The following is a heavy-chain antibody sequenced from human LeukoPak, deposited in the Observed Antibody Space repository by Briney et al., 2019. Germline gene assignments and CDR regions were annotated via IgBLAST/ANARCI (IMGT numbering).Heavy chain of an antibody. J-gene: IGHJ4*02. Sequence: PSETLSLTYTVSGGSISSGDYYWSWIRQPPGKGLEWIGRIYTSGSTNYNPSLKSRVTISVDTSKNQFSLKLSSMTVADTAVYYCASAIAAAGFDYWGQGTLVTVSS. CDR3: ASAIAAAGFDY. CDR1: GGSISSGDYY. CDR2: IYTSGST. V-gene: IGHV4-61*02. D-gene: IGHD6-13*01.